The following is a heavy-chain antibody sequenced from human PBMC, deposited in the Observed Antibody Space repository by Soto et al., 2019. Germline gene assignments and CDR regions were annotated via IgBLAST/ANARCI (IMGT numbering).Heavy chain of an antibody. CDR3: ARGGTMALDY. J-gene: IGHJ4*02. D-gene: IGHD3-10*01. Sequence: GGSLRLSCAASGFTFSSYAMSWVRQAPGKGLEWVSVIYSGGSTYYADSVKGRFTISRDNSKNTLYLQMNSLRADDTAVYYCARGGTMALDYWGQGTLVTVSS. CDR2: IYSGGST. V-gene: IGHV3-66*01. CDR1: GFTFSSYA.